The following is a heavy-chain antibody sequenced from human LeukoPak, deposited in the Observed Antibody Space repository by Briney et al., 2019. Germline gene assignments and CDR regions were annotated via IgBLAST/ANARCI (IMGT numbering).Heavy chain of an antibody. CDR1: GDSIRSSSHY. D-gene: IGHD4-11*01. J-gene: IGHJ4*02. CDR3: ARLPLRSLPLTTVTTGLDY. CDR2: IYYSGST. V-gene: IGHV4-39*01. Sequence: SETLSLTCTVSGDSIRSSSHYWGWIRQPPGKGLEWIASIYYSGSTYYNPSLKSRVTISVDTSKNQFSLKLSSVTAADTAVYSCARLPLRSLPLTTVTTGLDYWGQGTLVTVSS.